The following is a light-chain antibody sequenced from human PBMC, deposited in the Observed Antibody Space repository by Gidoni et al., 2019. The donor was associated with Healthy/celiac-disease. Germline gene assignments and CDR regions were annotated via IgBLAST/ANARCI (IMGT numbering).Light chain of an antibody. Sequence: EIVLTQPPATLSFSPGERATLSCWASQTVSSYLAWYQQKPGQAPRLLIYDASNRATGIPARFSGSGSGTDFTLTISSLEPEDFAVYYCQQRSNWPPITFGQGTRLEIK. V-gene: IGKV3-11*01. J-gene: IGKJ5*01. CDR3: QQRSNWPPIT. CDR2: DAS. CDR1: QTVSSY.